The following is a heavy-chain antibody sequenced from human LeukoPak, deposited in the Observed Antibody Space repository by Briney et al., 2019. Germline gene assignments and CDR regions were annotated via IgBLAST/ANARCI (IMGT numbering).Heavy chain of an antibody. V-gene: IGHV3-30*03. CDR2: ISYDGSNK. CDR3: ARDRQSYYYDSSADFDS. J-gene: IGHJ4*02. CDR1: EFTFSNYG. D-gene: IGHD3-22*01. Sequence: GGSLGLSCAASEFTFSNYGMHWVRQAPGKGLEWVAVISYDGSNKYYAGSVKGRFTISRDNSKNTLYLQMNSLRTDDTAVYYCARDRQSYYYDSSADFDSWGQGTLVTVSS.